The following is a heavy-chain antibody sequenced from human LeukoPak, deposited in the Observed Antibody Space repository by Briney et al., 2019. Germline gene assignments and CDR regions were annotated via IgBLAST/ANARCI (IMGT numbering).Heavy chain of an antibody. CDR1: GDSINSYY. D-gene: IGHD3-22*01. V-gene: IGHV4-59*01. J-gene: IGHJ3*02. CDR3: ARAGSGYSFDI. CDR2: IYNSGGT. Sequence: PSETLSLTCTVSGDSINSYYWIWIRQPPGKGLEWIGYIYNSGGTNYNPSLKSRVTISLDTSKNQFSLKLSSVTATDTAVYCCARAGSGYSFDIWGQGTMVTVSS.